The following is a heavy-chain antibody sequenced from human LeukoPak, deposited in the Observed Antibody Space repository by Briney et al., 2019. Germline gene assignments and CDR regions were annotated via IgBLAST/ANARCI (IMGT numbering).Heavy chain of an antibody. CDR3: ARDTIVVVPAAIAVDYYGMDV. J-gene: IGHJ6*02. CDR2: IYSSGST. V-gene: IGHV3-53*01. CDR1: GFTASSNY. Sequence: PGGSLRLSCAASGFTASSNYMSWVRQAPGEGLEWVAVIYSSGSTYYADSVKGRFTISRDNSKNTLYLQMNSLRAEDTAVYYCARDTIVVVPAAIAVDYYGMDVWGQGTTVTVSS. D-gene: IGHD2-2*01.